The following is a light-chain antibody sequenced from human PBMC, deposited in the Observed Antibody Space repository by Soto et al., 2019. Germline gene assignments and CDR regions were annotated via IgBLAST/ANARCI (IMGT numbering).Light chain of an antibody. CDR1: SSDIGGYNY. V-gene: IGLV2-14*01. CDR3: SSYTSTTTLVV. J-gene: IGLJ2*01. Sequence: QSALTQPASVSESPGQSVTIPCTGTSSDIGGYNYVSWYQQYPGKAPRLMIYDVSNRPSGVSSRFSGSKSGNTASLTISGLQAEDEANYYCSSYTSTTTLVVFGGGTKLTVL. CDR2: DVS.